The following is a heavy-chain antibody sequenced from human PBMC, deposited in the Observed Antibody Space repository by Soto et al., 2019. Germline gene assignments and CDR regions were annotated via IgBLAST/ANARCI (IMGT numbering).Heavy chain of an antibody. D-gene: IGHD1-7*01. J-gene: IGHJ5*02. V-gene: IGHV1-69*06. CDR1: GDTFTSHT. Sequence: VQLVQSGAEVKKPGSSVRVSCETSGDTFTSHTVNWLRQAPGQGLEWMGGIIPVFGSPNYAEKFQGRLTITADNSTNTAYLELRRLTSEDKAVYCCARDITGTNNWFDPWGQGTLVTVSA. CDR3: ARDITGTNNWFDP. CDR2: IIPVFGSP.